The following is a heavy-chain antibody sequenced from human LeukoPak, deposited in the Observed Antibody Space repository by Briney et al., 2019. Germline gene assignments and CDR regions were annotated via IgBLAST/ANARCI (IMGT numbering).Heavy chain of an antibody. CDR1: GYTFTSYG. Sequence: ASVKVSCKASGYTFTSYGISWVRQAPGQGLEWIGWISAYNGNTNYAQKLQGRVTMTTDTSTSTAYMELRSLRSDDTAVYYCARDPAYSSSWYHNANWFDPWGQGTLVTVSS. V-gene: IGHV1-18*01. CDR2: ISAYNGNT. CDR3: ARDPAYSSSWYHNANWFDP. D-gene: IGHD6-13*01. J-gene: IGHJ5*02.